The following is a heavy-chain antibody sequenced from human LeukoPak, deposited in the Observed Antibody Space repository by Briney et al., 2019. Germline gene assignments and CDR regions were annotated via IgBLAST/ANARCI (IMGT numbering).Heavy chain of an antibody. D-gene: IGHD2-8*02. CDR3: ARDSTVGRY. J-gene: IGHJ4*02. Sequence: GGSLRLSCAASGFTFSDYWMSWVRQAPGKGLEWVANIKQDGSEKYYVDPVKGRFTISRDNAKSSLYLQMDSLRVGDTAVYYCARDSTVGRYWGQGTLVTVSS. CDR2: IKQDGSEK. CDR1: GFTFSDYW. V-gene: IGHV3-7*01.